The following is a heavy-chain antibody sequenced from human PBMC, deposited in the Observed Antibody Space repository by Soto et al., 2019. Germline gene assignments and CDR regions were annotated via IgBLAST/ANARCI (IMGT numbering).Heavy chain of an antibody. Sequence: EVQLVESGGGLVQPGGSLRLSVAASKSPWSYHGFNWVRQAPGKGLEWVANIKEDGSEKNYVDSVRGRFTISRDNAKNSQYLQMNSLRAEDTAVYYCVRSSGWIMDFWGQGTLVTVSS. D-gene: IGHD6-19*01. V-gene: IGHV3-7*04. CDR2: IKEDGSEK. CDR3: VRSSGWIMDF. CDR1: KSPWSYHG. J-gene: IGHJ4*02.